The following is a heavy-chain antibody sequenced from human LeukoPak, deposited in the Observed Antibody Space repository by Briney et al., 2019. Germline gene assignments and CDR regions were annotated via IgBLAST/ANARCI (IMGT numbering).Heavy chain of an antibody. CDR3: ARYYYDSSGYYYLDY. CDR1: GGSFSGYY. J-gene: IGHJ4*02. D-gene: IGHD3-22*01. Sequence: PSETLSLTCAVYGGSFSGYYWSWICQPPGEGLEWIGEINHSGSTNYNPSLKSRVTISVDTSKNQFSLKLSSVTAADTAVYYCARYYYDSSGYYYLDYWGQGTLVTVSS. V-gene: IGHV4-34*01. CDR2: INHSGST.